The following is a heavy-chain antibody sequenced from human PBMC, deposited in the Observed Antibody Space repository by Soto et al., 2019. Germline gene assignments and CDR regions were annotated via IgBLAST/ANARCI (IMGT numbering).Heavy chain of an antibody. CDR2: IYYSGTT. Sequence: SETLSLTCTVSGGSISSYYWSWFRRPPGKGLEWIGYIYYSGTTTYNPSLKSRVTVSVDTSKNQFSLKLSSVTAADTAVYYCARHVQWLVTFDYWGQGTLVTVSS. CDR3: ARHVQWLVTFDY. D-gene: IGHD6-19*01. J-gene: IGHJ4*02. V-gene: IGHV4-59*08. CDR1: GGSISSYY.